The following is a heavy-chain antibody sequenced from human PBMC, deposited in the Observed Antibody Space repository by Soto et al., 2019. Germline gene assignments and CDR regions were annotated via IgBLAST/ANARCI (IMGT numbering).Heavy chain of an antibody. Sequence: QVQLVESGGGLVKPGGSLRLSCAASGFTFSGYYMSWIRQAPGEGLEWVSYISTSGSTIYYADSVKGRFTISRDNAKNSLYLKMNGVRAGDTAVYYGARDSGGRIRDVGFDYWGQGTLVTVSS. D-gene: IGHD3-10*01. J-gene: IGHJ4*02. V-gene: IGHV3-11*01. CDR3: ARDSGGRIRDVGFDY. CDR1: GFTFSGYY. CDR2: ISTSGSTI.